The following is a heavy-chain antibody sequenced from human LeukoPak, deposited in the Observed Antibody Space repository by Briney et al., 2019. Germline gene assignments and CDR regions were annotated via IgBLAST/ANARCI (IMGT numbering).Heavy chain of an antibody. V-gene: IGHV1-69*05. CDR3: ARGLYCSGGSCYGGGAEYFQH. CDR1: GGTFSGYS. CDR2: IIPVFGTA. Sequence: GASVKVSCKVSGGTFSGYSISWVRQAPGQGLEWMGGIIPVFGTANYAQKFQGRVTITTDESTSTAYMELSSLRSEDTAVYYCARGLYCSGGSCYGGGAEYFQHWGQGTLVTVSS. J-gene: IGHJ1*01. D-gene: IGHD2-15*01.